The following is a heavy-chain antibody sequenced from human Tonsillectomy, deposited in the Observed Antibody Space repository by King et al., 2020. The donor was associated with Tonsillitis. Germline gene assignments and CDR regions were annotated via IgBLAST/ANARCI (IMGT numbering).Heavy chain of an antibody. V-gene: IGHV5-51*01. CDR3: ARHETGGWYGGGGFEY. D-gene: IGHD6-19*01. CDR2: IYPGDSDT. Sequence: VQLVESGAEVKKPGESLKISCKGSGYSLTSYWIGWVRQMPGKGLEWMGIIYPGDSDTRYSPSFQGQVTISADKSIRTAYLQWSSLKASDTAMYYCARHETGGWYGGGGFEYWGQGTLVTVSS. J-gene: IGHJ4*02. CDR1: GYSLTSYW.